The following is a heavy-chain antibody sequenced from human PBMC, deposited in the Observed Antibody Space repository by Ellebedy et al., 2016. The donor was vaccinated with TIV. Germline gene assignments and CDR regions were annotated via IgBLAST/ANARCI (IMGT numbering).Heavy chain of an antibody. J-gene: IGHJ4*02. CDR2: IYYSGST. CDR3: ARLQGAATAILV. CDR1: GGSISSYY. V-gene: IGHV4-59*08. D-gene: IGHD2-2*02. Sequence: GSLRLSCTVSGGSISSYYWSWIRQPPGKGLEWIGYIYYSGSTNYNPSLKSRVTISVDTSNNQFSLKLSSVTAADTAVYYCARLQGAATAILVWGQGTLVTVSS.